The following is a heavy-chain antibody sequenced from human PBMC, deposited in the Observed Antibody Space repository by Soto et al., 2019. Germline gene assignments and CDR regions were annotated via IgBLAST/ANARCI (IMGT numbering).Heavy chain of an antibody. D-gene: IGHD3-22*01. V-gene: IGHV3-74*01. CDR1: GFSFSIYW. CDR2: INSDGSAT. CDR3: ARDRYDSSADHRGLIGY. Sequence: EVQLVESGGGLVQPGGSLRLSCAVSGFSFSIYWMHWVRQAPGKGLVWVSRINSDGSATSYADSVKGRFTISRDNAKNMLYLQMNSLRAEDTAVYYCARDRYDSSADHRGLIGYWGQGTLVTVSS. J-gene: IGHJ4*02.